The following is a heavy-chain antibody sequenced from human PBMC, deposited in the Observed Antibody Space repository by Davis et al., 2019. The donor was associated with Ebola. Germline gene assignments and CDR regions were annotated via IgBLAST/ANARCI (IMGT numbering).Heavy chain of an antibody. D-gene: IGHD3-22*01. V-gene: IGHV1-3*01. Sequence: ASVKVSCKASGYTFSAYAMHWVRQAPGQRLEWMGWIDGDNGNTKYSEKFQGRVTITRDTFATTAYMELSSLSSEDTAVYYCARVMIGGAGRFDSWGLGTLVTVSS. CDR3: ARVMIGGAGRFDS. J-gene: IGHJ5*01. CDR2: IDGDNGNT. CDR1: GYTFSAYA.